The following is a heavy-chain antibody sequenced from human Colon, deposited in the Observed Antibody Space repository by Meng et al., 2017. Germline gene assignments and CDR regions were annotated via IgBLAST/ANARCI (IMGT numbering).Heavy chain of an antibody. CDR2: IYPGNGNT. D-gene: IGHD6-19*01. V-gene: IGHV1-3*01. J-gene: IGHJ4*02. CDR1: GYSFTNYA. CDR3: ARITVAGLGRFFDY. Sequence: ASVKVSCKASGYSFTNYALHWVRQAPGQRLEWMGWIYPGNGNTKYSQKFQGRVTLTRDTSATTVYMELSGLRSEDTAVYYCARITVAGLGRFFDYWGQGTLVTVSS.